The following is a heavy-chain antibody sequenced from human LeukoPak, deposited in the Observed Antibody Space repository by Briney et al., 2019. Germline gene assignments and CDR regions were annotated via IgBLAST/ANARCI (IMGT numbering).Heavy chain of an antibody. CDR2: IYPGDSDT. CDR1: GYNFTTYW. V-gene: IGHV5-51*01. D-gene: IGHD5-18*01. Sequence: RGESLKISCQGSGYNFTTYWIGWVRQLPGIGLEWMGIIYPGDSDTRYSPSFQGQVTISADKSISTAYLQWSSLKASDTAMYYCARQDGYGLYYFDYWGQGTLVTVSS. J-gene: IGHJ4*02. CDR3: ARQDGYGLYYFDY.